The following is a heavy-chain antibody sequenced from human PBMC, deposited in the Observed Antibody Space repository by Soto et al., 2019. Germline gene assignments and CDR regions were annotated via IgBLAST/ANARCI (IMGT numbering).Heavy chain of an antibody. CDR1: GFTFTNSW. J-gene: IGHJ4*02. Sequence: EVQLVESGGGLVKPGGSLRLSCAVSGFTFTNSWMSWVRQVPGKGPEWIGRIRSEFDGGTTDYAAPVKGRFTVSRDDSKNTLYLQMNSLKIEDTAVYYCTTRCGGSGCYYWGQGTLVTVSS. V-gene: IGHV3-15*01. CDR2: IRSEFDGGTT. CDR3: TTRCGGSGCYY. D-gene: IGHD2-15*01.